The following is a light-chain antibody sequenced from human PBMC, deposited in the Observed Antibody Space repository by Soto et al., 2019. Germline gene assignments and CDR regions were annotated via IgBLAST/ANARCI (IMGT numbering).Light chain of an antibody. V-gene: IGLV2-23*01. CDR2: EGT. CDR1: SSNVGSYNF. J-gene: IGLJ1*01. CDR3: CSYAGSSILDV. Sequence: QSALTQPASVSGSPGQSIPIPCTGTSSNVGSYNFVSWYQQYPGKAPTLIIYEGTERPSGVSDRFSGSKSGNTASLTIFGLQAEDEADYYCCSYAGSSILDVFGTGTKLTVL.